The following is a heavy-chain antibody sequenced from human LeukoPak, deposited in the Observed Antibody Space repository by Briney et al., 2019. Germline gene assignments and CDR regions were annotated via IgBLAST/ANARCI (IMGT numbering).Heavy chain of an antibody. J-gene: IGHJ5*02. CDR2: INPSGGT. CDR1: GYTFTGYY. V-gene: IGHV1-2*02. Sequence: VASVKVSCKASGYTFTGYYLHWVRQAPGQGLEWMGWINPSGGTNYAQKLQGRVTMTRDTSISTVYMEMTRLTSDDTAVYYCARGPGSATADGLGWFDPWGQGTLVTVSS. CDR3: ARGPGSATADGLGWFDP. D-gene: IGHD6-13*01.